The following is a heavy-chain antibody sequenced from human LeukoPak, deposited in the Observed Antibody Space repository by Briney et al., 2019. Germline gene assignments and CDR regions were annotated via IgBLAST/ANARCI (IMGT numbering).Heavy chain of an antibody. CDR3: ARDSSSRYRPDY. Sequence: GGSLRLSCAASGFTFSSYSMNWVRQAPGKGLEWVSSISSSSSYIYYADSVKGRFTISRDNAKNSLYLQMNSLRAEDTAVYYCARDSSSRYRPDYWGQGTLVTVSS. CDR2: ISSSSSYI. CDR1: GFTFSSYS. D-gene: IGHD6-13*01. J-gene: IGHJ4*02. V-gene: IGHV3-21*01.